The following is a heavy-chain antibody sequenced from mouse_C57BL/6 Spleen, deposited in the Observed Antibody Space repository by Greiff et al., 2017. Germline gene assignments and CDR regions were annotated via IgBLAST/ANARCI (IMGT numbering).Heavy chain of an antibody. J-gene: IGHJ4*01. CDR1: GFTFSDYG. V-gene: IGHV5-17*01. CDR3: ARDYGSRPRAMDY. Sequence: EVMLVESGGGLVKPGGSLKLSCAASGFTFSDYGMHWVRQAPEKGLEWVAYISSGSSTIYYAGTVKGRVTISRDNTKNTLFLQITSLRSEDTAMDYCARDYGSRPRAMDYWGQGTSVTVSS. CDR2: ISSGSSTI. D-gene: IGHD1-1*01.